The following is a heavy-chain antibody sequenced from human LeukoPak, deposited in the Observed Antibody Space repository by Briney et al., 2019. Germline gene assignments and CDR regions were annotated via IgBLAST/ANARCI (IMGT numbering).Heavy chain of an antibody. CDR1: GFTFNTFN. CDR3: ARGHYDVLAASYKWTPDY. V-gene: IGHV3-21*01. CDR2: ITSGGDYI. D-gene: IGHD3-9*01. J-gene: IGHJ4*02. Sequence: PGGSLRLSCAASGFTFNTFNMNWVRQAPGKGLEWVSSITSGGDYIYYADTVKGRFTTSRDNAKNSLSLQLNSLRVEDTAVYYCARGHYDVLAASYKWTPDYWGQGTLVTVSS.